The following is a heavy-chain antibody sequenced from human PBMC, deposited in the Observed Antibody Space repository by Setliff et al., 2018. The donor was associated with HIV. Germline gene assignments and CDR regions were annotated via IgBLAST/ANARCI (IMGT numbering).Heavy chain of an antibody. D-gene: IGHD3-3*01. J-gene: IGHJ5*02. CDR1: GYTFTSYT. CDR2: INAGNGNT. CDR3: ATPNLEEHDFWSPRRNWFDP. Sequence: GASVKVSCKSSGYTFTSYTMHWVRQAPGQRLEWMGRINAGNGNTKYSQKFQGRVTITRDTSATTAYMELSSLRSEDTAVYYCATPNLEEHDFWSPRRNWFDPWGQGTLVTVSS. V-gene: IGHV1-3*01.